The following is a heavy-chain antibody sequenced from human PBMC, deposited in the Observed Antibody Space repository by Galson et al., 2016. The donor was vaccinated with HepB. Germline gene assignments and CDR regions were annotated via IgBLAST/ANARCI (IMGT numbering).Heavy chain of an antibody. CDR1: GDSVSSGSYY. Sequence: SETLSLTCTVSGDSVSSGSYYWSWIRQPPGKGPEWIGYIYYTGSTTYSPSLKSRVTISVDTSKNQFSLKLSSVSTADTAVYHCAGVGYYGSGRAYYFDYWGQGILVTVSA. CDR2: IYYTGST. D-gene: IGHD3-10*01. CDR3: AGVGYYGSGRAYYFDY. V-gene: IGHV4-61*01. J-gene: IGHJ4*02.